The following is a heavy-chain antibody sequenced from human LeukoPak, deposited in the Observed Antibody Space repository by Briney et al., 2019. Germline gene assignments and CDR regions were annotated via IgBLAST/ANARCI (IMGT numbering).Heavy chain of an antibody. D-gene: IGHD6-19*01. CDR1: GFTFDDYA. CDR3: AKGAVAGMGGHFDY. CDR2: ISWNSGSI. J-gene: IGHJ4*02. V-gene: IGHV3-9*01. Sequence: GGSLGLSCAASGFTFDDYAMHWVRQAPGKGLEWVSGISWNSGSIGYADSVKGRFTISRDNAKNSLYLQMNSLRAEDTALYYCAKGAVAGMGGHFDYWGQGTLVTVSS.